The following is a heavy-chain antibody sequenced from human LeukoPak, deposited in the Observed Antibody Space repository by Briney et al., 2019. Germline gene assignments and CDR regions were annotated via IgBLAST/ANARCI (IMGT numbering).Heavy chain of an antibody. CDR2: ISYDGSNK. V-gene: IGHV3-30*18. D-gene: IGHD3-10*01. Sequence: PGGSLRLSCAASGFTFSSYGMHWVRQAPGKGLEWVAVISYDGSNKYYADPVKGRFTISRDNSKNTLYLQMNSLRAEDTAVYYCAKGYYYADDYWGQGTLVTVSS. CDR1: GFTFSSYG. CDR3: AKGYYYADDY. J-gene: IGHJ4*02.